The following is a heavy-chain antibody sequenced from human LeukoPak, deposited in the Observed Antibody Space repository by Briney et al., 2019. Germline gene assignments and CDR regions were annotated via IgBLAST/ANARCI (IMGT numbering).Heavy chain of an antibody. D-gene: IGHD2-2*01. Sequence: GGSLRLSCAASGFTFSSYEMNWVRQAPGKGLEWVSYISSSGSTICYADSVKGRFTISRDNAKNSLYLQMNSLRAEDTAVYYCAMIVVVPARAFDIWGQGTMVTVSS. CDR2: ISSSGSTI. V-gene: IGHV3-48*03. CDR3: AMIVVVPARAFDI. J-gene: IGHJ3*02. CDR1: GFTFSSYE.